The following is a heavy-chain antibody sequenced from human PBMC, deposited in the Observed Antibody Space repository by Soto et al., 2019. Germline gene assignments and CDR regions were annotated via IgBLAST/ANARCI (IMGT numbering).Heavy chain of an antibody. CDR3: TRDWYCSGGSCYDCFDP. Sequence: ASVKVSCKASGYTFTSYGISWVRQAPGQGLERMGWISGYNDNTRYAQNLQGRVTMTTDTSTTTAYLELRSLRSDDTAVYYCTRDWYCSGGSCYDCFDPWGQGTLVTVSS. D-gene: IGHD2-15*01. CDR1: GYTFTSYG. CDR2: ISGYNDNT. V-gene: IGHV1-18*01. J-gene: IGHJ5*02.